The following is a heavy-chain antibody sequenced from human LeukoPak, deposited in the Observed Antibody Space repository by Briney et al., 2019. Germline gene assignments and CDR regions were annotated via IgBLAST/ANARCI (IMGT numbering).Heavy chain of an antibody. CDR2: ISGSGGST. J-gene: IGHJ4*02. Sequence: GGSLRLSCAASGFTFSSYAMSWVRQAPGKGLEWISAISGSGGSTYYADSVKGRFTISRDNSKNTLYLQMNSLRAEDTAVYYCAKDLRGSGWYGEIDYWGQGTLVTVSS. D-gene: IGHD6-19*01. V-gene: IGHV3-23*01. CDR1: GFTFSSYA. CDR3: AKDLRGSGWYGEIDY.